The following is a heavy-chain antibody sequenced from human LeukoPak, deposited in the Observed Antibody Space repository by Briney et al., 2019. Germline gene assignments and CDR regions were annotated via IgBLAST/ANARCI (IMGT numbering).Heavy chain of an antibody. D-gene: IGHD2-2*02. V-gene: IGHV4-34*01. Sequence: SETLSLTCAVYGGSFSGYYWSWIRQPPGKGLEWIGEINHSGSTNYNPSLKSRVTISVDTSKNQFSLKLSSVTAADTAVYYCARFLSQVPAAIFSPYMDVWGKGTTVTVSS. J-gene: IGHJ6*03. CDR3: ARFLSQVPAAIFSPYMDV. CDR2: INHSGST. CDR1: GGSFSGYY.